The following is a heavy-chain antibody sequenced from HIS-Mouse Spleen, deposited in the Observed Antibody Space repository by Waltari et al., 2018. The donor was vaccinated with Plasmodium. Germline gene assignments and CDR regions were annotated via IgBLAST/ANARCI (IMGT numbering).Heavy chain of an antibody. CDR3: ARAYYDFWSGYRFDY. CDR2: INHSGST. J-gene: IGHJ4*02. CDR1: GGSFSGYY. V-gene: IGHV4-34*01. Sequence: QVQLQQWGAGLLKPSETLSLTCAVYGGSFSGYYWSWIRQPPGKGLEWIGEINHSGSTNYNPSLKSRVTISGDTSKNQFSRKLSSVTAADTAVYYCARAYYDFWSGYRFDYWGQGTLVTVSS. D-gene: IGHD3-3*01.